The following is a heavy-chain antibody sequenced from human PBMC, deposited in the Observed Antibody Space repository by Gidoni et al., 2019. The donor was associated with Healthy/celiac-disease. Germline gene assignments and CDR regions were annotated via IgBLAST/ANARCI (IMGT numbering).Heavy chain of an antibody. D-gene: IGHD3-22*01. Sequence: EVQLLESGGGLVQPGGSLRLSCAASGFTFSSYAMSWLSQAPGKGLEWVSAISGSGGSTYYADSVKGRFTISRDNSKNTLYLQMNSLRAEDTAVYYCAKGLGEMGETYYYDTTSISFDYWGQGTLVTVSS. CDR2: ISGSGGST. CDR3: AKGLGEMGETYYYDTTSISFDY. V-gene: IGHV3-23*01. J-gene: IGHJ4*02. CDR1: GFTFSSYA.